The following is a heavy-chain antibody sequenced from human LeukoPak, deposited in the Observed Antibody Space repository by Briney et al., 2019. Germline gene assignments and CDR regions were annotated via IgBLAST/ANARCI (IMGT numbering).Heavy chain of an antibody. CDR1: GFTFSSYW. V-gene: IGHV3-74*01. CDR2: INSDGSST. CDR3: ARERHSASSYDYVWGSYLSI. Sequence: GGSLRLSCAASGFTFSSYWMHWVRQAPGKGLVWVSRINSDGSSTSYADSVKGRFTISRDNAKNTLYLQMNSLRAEDTAVYYCARERHSASSYDYVWGSYLSIWGQGTMVTVSS. D-gene: IGHD3-16*02. J-gene: IGHJ3*02.